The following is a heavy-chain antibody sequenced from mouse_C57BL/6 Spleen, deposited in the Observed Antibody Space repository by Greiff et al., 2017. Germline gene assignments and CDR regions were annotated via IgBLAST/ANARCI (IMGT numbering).Heavy chain of an antibody. D-gene: IGHD1-1*01. CDR1: GYAFSSSW. V-gene: IGHV1-82*01. Sequence: QVQLQQSGPELVKPGASVKISCKASGYAFSSSWMNWVKQRPGKGLEWIGRIYPGDGDTNYNGQFKGKATLTADKSSSTAYMQLSSLTSEDSAVYFCARSGCYGSRGAWFAYWGQGTRGTVSA. J-gene: IGHJ3*01. CDR3: ARSGCYGSRGAWFAY. CDR2: IYPGDGDT.